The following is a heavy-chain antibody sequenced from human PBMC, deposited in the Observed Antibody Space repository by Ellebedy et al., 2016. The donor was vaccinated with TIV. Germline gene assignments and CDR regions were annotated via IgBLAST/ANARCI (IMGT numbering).Heavy chain of an antibody. D-gene: IGHD5-12*01. J-gene: IGHJ3*01. CDR1: GFTFSSYS. CDR2: ISSSSSYI. CDR3: VKARLQGSAYDA. V-gene: IGHV3-21*04. Sequence: PGGSLRLSCAASGFTFSSYSMNWVRQAPGRGLEWVSTISSSSSYIYYADSVKGRFTISRDNVKNSLYLQMNSLRVEDTALYYCVKARLQGSAYDAWGQGTAVTVSS.